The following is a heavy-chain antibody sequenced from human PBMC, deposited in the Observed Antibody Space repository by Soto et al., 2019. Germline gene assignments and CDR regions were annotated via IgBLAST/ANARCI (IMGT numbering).Heavy chain of an antibody. CDR1: GGTFSSYV. CDR3: ASESGRTSGMDV. Sequence: QVQAVQSGAEVKKPGSSVKVSCKASGGTFSSYVISWVRQAPGQGLEWMGRIIPIFGTADYAQKFQGRVTITADESTSTAYMELSSLRSEDTAVYYCASESGRTSGMDVWGQGTTINVSA. V-gene: IGHV1-69*18. D-gene: IGHD2-8*01. J-gene: IGHJ6*01. CDR2: IIPIFGTA.